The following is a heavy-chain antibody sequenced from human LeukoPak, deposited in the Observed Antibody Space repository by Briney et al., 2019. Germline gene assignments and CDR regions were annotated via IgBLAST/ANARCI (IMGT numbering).Heavy chain of an antibody. V-gene: IGHV1-8*03. CDR2: MNPNSGNT. CDR1: GYTFTSYD. J-gene: IGHJ3*02. Sequence: VASVTVSCKASGYTFTSYDINWVRQATGQGLEGMGWMNPNSGNTGYAQKFQGRVTITRNTSISTAYMELSSLRSEDTAVYYCARERLAAAGQRAFDIWGQGTMVTVSS. CDR3: ARERLAAAGQRAFDI. D-gene: IGHD6-13*01.